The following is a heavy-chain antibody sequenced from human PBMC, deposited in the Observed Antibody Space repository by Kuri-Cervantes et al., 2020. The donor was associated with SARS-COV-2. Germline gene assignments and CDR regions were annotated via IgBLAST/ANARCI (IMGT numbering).Heavy chain of an antibody. CDR3: ARLKSSNYTFVYYYYMDV. J-gene: IGHJ6*03. Sequence: SETLSLTCTVSGGSISSYYWSWIRQPPGKGLEWIGYIYYSGSTNYNPSLKSRVTISVDTSKNQFSLKLSSVTAADTAAYYCARLKSSNYTFVYYYYMDVWGKGTTVTVSS. CDR1: GGSISSYY. V-gene: IGHV4-59*08. CDR2: IYYSGST. D-gene: IGHD4-11*01.